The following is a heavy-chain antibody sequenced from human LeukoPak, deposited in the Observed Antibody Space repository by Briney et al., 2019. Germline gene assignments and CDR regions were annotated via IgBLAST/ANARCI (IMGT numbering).Heavy chain of an antibody. CDR2: INHSGST. V-gene: IGHV4-34*01. Sequence: SETLSLTCAVYGGSFSGYYWSWIRQPPGKGLEWIGEINHSGSTNYNPSLKSRVTISVDTSKNQFSLKLSSVTAADTAVYYCARHARTCPGRDSTSCYFFWRKGEYYFDYWGQGTLVTVSS. CDR3: ARHARTCPGRDSTSCYFFWRKGEYYFDY. CDR1: GGSFSGYY. D-gene: IGHD2-2*01. J-gene: IGHJ4*02.